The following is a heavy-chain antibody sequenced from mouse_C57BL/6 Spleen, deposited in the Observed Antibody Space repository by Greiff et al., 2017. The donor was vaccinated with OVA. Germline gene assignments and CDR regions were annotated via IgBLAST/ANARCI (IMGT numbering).Heavy chain of an antibody. J-gene: IGHJ2*01. CDR3: ARDYDAYFDY. V-gene: IGHV1-7*01. CDR1: GYTFTSYW. CDR2: INPSSGYT. Sequence: QVQLQQPGAELVMPGASVKLSCKASGYTFTSYWMHWVKQRPGQGLEWIGYINPSSGYTKYNQKFKDKATLTADKSSSTAYMQLSSLTYEDSAVYYCARDYDAYFDYWGQGTTLTVSS. D-gene: IGHD2-4*01.